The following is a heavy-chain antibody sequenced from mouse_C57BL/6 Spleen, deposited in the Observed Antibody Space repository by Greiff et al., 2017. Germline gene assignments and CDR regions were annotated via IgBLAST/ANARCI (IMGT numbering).Heavy chain of an antibody. Sequence: VQLKQSGPELVKPGASVKMSCKASGYTFTDYNMHWVKQSHGKSLEWIGYINPNNGGTSYNQKFKGKATLTVNKSSSTAYMELRSLTSEDSAVYYCARDYGSSYLWYFDVWGTGTTVTVSS. CDR3: ARDYGSSYLWYFDV. J-gene: IGHJ1*03. CDR1: GYTFTDYN. V-gene: IGHV1-22*01. D-gene: IGHD1-1*01. CDR2: INPNNGGT.